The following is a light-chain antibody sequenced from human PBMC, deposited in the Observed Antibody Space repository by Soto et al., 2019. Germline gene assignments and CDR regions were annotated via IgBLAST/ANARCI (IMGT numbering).Light chain of an antibody. V-gene: IGLV3-21*02. CDR2: DDS. J-gene: IGLJ2*01. Sequence: SYELTQPPSVSVAPGQTARITCGENNIGRKSLHWYQQKPGQAPVLVVYDDSARPSGIPERFSGSNSGNTATLTISGVEAGDEADYYCQVWDSSGHHVVFGGGTKLTVL. CDR1: NIGRKS. CDR3: QVWDSSGHHVV.